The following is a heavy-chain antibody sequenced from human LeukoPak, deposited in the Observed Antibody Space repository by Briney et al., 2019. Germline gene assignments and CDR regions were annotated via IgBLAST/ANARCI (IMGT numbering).Heavy chain of an antibody. CDR1: GYSFKTYW. V-gene: IGHV5-10-1*01. J-gene: IGHJ4*01. Sequence: GESLKISWKGSGYSFKTYWIDWVRQMPGKGLEWMGTIDPSGSYSNYSPSFQGHVTISADKSISTPYLQWSSLKVSDTAMYYCARHGVAAAGLVYYFEYCDQSSLVTVSS. CDR2: IDPSGSYS. CDR3: ARHGVAAAGLVYYFEY. D-gene: IGHD6-13*01.